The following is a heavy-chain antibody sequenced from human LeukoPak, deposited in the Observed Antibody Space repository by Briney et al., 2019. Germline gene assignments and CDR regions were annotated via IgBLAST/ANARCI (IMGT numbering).Heavy chain of an antibody. CDR2: ISSSSTYT. CDR1: GFTFSDYY. V-gene: IGHV3-11*06. CDR3: ARVSGWYTKYCFDY. Sequence: GGSLRLSCAASGFTFSDYYMSWIRQAPGKGLEWVSYISSSSTYTNYVDSVKGRFTISRNNAKNSLYLQMNSLRAEDTAVYYCARVSGWYTKYCFDYCGQGTLVTVSS. D-gene: IGHD6-19*01. J-gene: IGHJ4*02.